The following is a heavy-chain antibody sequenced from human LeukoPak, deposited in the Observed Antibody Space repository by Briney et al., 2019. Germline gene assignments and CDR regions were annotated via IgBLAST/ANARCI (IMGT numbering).Heavy chain of an antibody. D-gene: IGHD6-13*01. CDR3: AGGVAAVSDV. CDR2: ISHSGST. V-gene: IGHV4-34*01. Sequence: KSSETLSLTCAVYGGSFSGYYWSWIRQPPGKGLEWIGEISHSGSTNYNPSLKGRVTISVDTSKNQFSLKLSSVTAADTAVYYCAGGVAAVSDVWGKGTTVTVSS. J-gene: IGHJ6*04. CDR1: GGSFSGYY.